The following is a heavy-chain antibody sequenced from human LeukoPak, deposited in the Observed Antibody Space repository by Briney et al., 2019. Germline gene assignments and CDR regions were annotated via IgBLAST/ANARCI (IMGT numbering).Heavy chain of an antibody. V-gene: IGHV3-21*01. Sequence: GGSLRLSCAASGFSFSNYNMNWARLAPGKGLEWVSSITSSGSHIFYADSVKGRFTISRDNADNSLYLQMNSLRAEDTAVYFCARDPYSGAYGSDYYYYMDVWGKGTTVTVSS. CDR1: GFSFSNYN. CDR2: ITSSGSHI. J-gene: IGHJ6*03. CDR3: ARDPYSGAYGSDYYYYMDV. D-gene: IGHD1-26*01.